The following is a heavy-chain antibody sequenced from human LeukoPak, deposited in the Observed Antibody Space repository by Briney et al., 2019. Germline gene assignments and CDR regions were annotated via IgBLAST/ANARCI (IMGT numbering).Heavy chain of an antibody. D-gene: IGHD5-18*01. J-gene: IGHJ4*02. Sequence: GGSLRLSCAASGFTFSSYGMSWVRQAPGKGLEWVSGISWNSGSIGYADSVKGRFTISRDNAKNSLYLQMNSLRAEDMALYYCAKGSGYSYGYFDYWGQGTLVTVSS. CDR1: GFTFSSYG. V-gene: IGHV3-9*03. CDR3: AKGSGYSYGYFDY. CDR2: ISWNSGSI.